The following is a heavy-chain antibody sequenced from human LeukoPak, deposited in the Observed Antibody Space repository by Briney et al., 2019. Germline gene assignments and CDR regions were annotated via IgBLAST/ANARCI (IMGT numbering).Heavy chain of an antibody. Sequence: GGSLRLSCAASGFTFSSYAMHWVRQAPGKGLEWVSVIHSDGTTHYADSVKGRFTISRDNSKNTLYLQMNSLRVEDTAMYYCARETGYSTSWYAYYFDYWGQGTLVTVAS. CDR2: IHSDGTT. V-gene: IGHV3-53*01. CDR3: ARETGYSTSWYAYYFDY. J-gene: IGHJ4*02. D-gene: IGHD6-13*01. CDR1: GFTFSSYA.